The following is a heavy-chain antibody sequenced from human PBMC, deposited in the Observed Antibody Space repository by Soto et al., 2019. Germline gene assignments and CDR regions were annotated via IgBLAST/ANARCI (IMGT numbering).Heavy chain of an antibody. Sequence: LRLSCAASGFTFSSYGMHWVRQAPGKGLEWVAVISYDGSNKYYADSVKGRFTISRDNSKNTLYLQMNSLRAEDTAVYYCAKGRARGYYDSSGHAEPFDYWGQGTLVTVSS. CDR2: ISYDGSNK. V-gene: IGHV3-30*18. J-gene: IGHJ4*02. CDR3: AKGRARGYYDSSGHAEPFDY. CDR1: GFTFSSYG. D-gene: IGHD3-22*01.